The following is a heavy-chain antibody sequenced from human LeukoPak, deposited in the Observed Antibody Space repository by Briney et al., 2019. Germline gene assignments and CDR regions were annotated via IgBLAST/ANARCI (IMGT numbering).Heavy chain of an antibody. V-gene: IGHV4-30-4*01. CDR3: AAQDIVATIGS. J-gene: IGHJ4*02. Sequence: PAETLSLTCTVSGGSISSGDYYWSWIRQPPGMVLEWIGYIYYSGSTYYHPSLTSRATISVETSKNQSSLKLSSVTAAHTAVYYCAAQDIVATIGSRGQGNPVTASS. D-gene: IGHD5-12*01. CDR1: GGSISSGDYY. CDR2: IYYSGST.